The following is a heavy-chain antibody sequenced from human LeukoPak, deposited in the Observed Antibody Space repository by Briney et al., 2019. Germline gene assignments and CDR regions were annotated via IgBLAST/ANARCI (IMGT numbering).Heavy chain of an antibody. CDR3: ARDLEFDY. J-gene: IGHJ4*02. CDR2: ISSSSDYI. V-gene: IGHV3-21*01. D-gene: IGHD3-3*01. Sequence: PGGSLRPSCAASGFTFSSYTMNWVRQAPGKGLEWVSSISSSSDYIYYADSVKGRSTISRDNAKNSLYLQMNSLRAEDTAVYYCARDLEFDYWGQGTLVTVSS. CDR1: GFTFSSYT.